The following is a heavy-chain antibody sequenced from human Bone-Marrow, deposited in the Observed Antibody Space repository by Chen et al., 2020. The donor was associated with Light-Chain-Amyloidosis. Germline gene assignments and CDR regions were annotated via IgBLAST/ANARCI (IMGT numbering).Heavy chain of an antibody. CDR1: GVSISRNY. Sequence: QVQLQESGPGLVKPSETLSLTCTVSGVSISRNYWSWIRQAPGKGLEWIGDISYSGSTNYNPSLKSRVTISVDTSGNQFSLKLTSLTAADTAVYYCARDRGHDLGYGSLEDKWFDPWGQGTLVTVSS. D-gene: IGHD5-12*01. CDR3: ARDRGHDLGYGSLEDKWFDP. V-gene: IGHV4-59*01. CDR2: ISYSGST. J-gene: IGHJ5*02.